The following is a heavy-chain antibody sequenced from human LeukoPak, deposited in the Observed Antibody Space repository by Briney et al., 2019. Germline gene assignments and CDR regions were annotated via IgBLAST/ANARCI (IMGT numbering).Heavy chain of an antibody. D-gene: IGHD1-14*01. CDR3: AKETPNTGWFDP. CDR2: INPSGDGT. V-gene: IGHV1-46*01. J-gene: IGHJ5*02. CDR1: GHTFTTYY. Sequence: ASVKVSCKASGHTFTTYYVHLVRQAPGQGLEWMGVINPSGDGTNYPQRFQGRVTLTRDTSTSTVYMELSSLRSEDTAIYYNAKETPNTGWFDPWGQGTLVTVSS.